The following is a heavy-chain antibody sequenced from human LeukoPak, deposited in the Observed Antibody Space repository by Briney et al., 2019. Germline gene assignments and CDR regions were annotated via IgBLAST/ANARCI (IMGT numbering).Heavy chain of an antibody. V-gene: IGHV3-23*01. Sequence: PGGSLRLSCAASGFTFSSYAMSWVRQAPGKGLEWVSAISGSGGSTYYADSVKGRFTISRDNSKNTLYLQMNSLRAEDTAVYYCAKDMYYYGSGSINYWGQGTLVTVSS. CDR3: AKDMYYYGSGSINY. D-gene: IGHD3-10*01. CDR2: ISGSGGST. J-gene: IGHJ4*02. CDR1: GFTFSSYA.